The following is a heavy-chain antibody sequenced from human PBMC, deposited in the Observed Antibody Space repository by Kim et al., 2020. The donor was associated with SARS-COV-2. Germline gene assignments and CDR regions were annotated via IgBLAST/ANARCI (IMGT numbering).Heavy chain of an antibody. D-gene: IGHD2-2*01. CDR3: ARDKPAAVRAAFDY. CDR1: GFTFSSYS. J-gene: IGHJ4*02. V-gene: IGHV3-21*01. Sequence: GGSLRLSCTASGFTFSSYSMNLVRQAPGKGLEWVSSISSSSSYIYYADSVKGRFTISRDNAKNSLYLQMNSLRAEDTAVYYCARDKPAAVRAAFDYWGQGTLVTVSS. CDR2: ISSSSSYI.